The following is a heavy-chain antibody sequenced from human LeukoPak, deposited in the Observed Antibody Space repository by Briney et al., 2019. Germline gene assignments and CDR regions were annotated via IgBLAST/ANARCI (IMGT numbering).Heavy chain of an antibody. CDR1: EFTFSDYA. CDR2: IGYDGSNK. CDR3: ARDRFMVRGVMVGTFDL. D-gene: IGHD3-10*01. V-gene: IGHV3-33*01. Sequence: GGSLRLSCAAWEFTFSDYAMHGVRQAPGKGLEWVAVIGYDGSNKYDADSVKGRFTISRDNSKNIMYLQMNSLRAEDTAVYYCARDRFMVRGVMVGTFDLWGQGTMVTVSS. J-gene: IGHJ3*01.